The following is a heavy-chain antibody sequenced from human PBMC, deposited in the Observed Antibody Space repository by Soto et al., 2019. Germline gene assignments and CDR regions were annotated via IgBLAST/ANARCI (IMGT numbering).Heavy chain of an antibody. CDR2: TYYRSKWYN. J-gene: IGHJ4*02. CDR1: GDSVSSNSAA. D-gene: IGHD5-18*01. V-gene: IGHV6-1*01. CDR3: ARAERYNYAYSFDY. Sequence: SQTLSLTCAISGDSVSSNSAAWNWIRQSPSRGLEWLGRTYYRSKWYNDYAVSVKSRITINPDTSKNQFSLLLNSVTPEDTAVYYCARAERYNYAYSFDYWGQGTLVTVSS.